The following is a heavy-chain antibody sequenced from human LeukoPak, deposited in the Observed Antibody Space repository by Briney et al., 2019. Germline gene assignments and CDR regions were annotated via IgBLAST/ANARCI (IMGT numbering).Heavy chain of an antibody. Sequence: SETLSLTCTVSGGSISSYCWSWIRQPAGKGLEWIGRIYTSGSTNYNPSLKSRVTISVDTSKNQFSRKLSSVTAADTAVYYRARVVTTVTPVGYYYYSMDVWGKGTTVPVSS. CDR3: ARVVTTVTPVGYYYYSMDV. CDR1: GGSISSYC. D-gene: IGHD4-11*01. V-gene: IGHV4-4*07. J-gene: IGHJ6*03. CDR2: IYTSGST.